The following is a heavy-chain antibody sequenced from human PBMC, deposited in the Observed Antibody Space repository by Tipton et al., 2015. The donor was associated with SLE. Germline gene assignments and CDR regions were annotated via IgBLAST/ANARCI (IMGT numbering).Heavy chain of an antibody. CDR3: AGAPLGSITGFDL. CDR1: GAPIASSTYY. J-gene: IGHJ4*01. CDR2: IYYSGST. V-gene: IGHV4-39*07. Sequence: TLSLPCTVSGAPIASSTYYWGWIRQHPGKGPEWIGSIYYSGSTYYNPSLKSRVTISVDTSKNQFSLKVRSVTAADTALYYGAGAPLGSITGFDLWGHGTLVTVSS. D-gene: IGHD5-24*01.